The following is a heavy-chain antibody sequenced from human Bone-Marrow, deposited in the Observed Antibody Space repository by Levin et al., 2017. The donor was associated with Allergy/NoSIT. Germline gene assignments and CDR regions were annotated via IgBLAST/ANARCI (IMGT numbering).Heavy chain of an antibody. Sequence: GESLKISCVASGFTFSNYAMSWVRQAPGKGLEWVAAITASGATTYYADSVKGRFIISRDNSKNTLDLRMNSLRAEDTAVNYCARGPLGGVRGDAFEIWGQGTVVTVSS. D-gene: IGHD3-10*01. CDR2: ITASGATT. CDR3: ARGPLGGVRGDAFEI. J-gene: IGHJ3*02. CDR1: GFTFSNYA. V-gene: IGHV3-23*01.